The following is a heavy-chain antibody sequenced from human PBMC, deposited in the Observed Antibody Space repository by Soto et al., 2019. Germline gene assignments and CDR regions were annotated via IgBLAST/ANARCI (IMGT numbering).Heavy chain of an antibody. CDR3: ARDPPPPDY. V-gene: IGHV1-18*01. Sequence: QVQLVQSGAEVKKPGASVKVSSKPSGYIFASYDISWMRQAPGQGLEWMGWISAYNGNTNYAQKLQGRVTMTTDTSTSTADMELRSLRSDDTAVYYCARDPPPPDYWGQGTLVTVSS. J-gene: IGHJ4*02. CDR2: ISAYNGNT. CDR1: GYIFASYD.